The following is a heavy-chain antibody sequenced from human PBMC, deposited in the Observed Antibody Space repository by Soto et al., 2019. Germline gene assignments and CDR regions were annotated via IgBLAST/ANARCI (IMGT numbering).Heavy chain of an antibody. CDR2: IKSQVAGGAT. J-gene: IGHJ3*02. Sequence: QLVESGGGLVKPGESLTLSCEASGFRFSDVWLHWVRQAPGKGLEWVGRIKSQVAGGATDYAAPVRGRLTISRDDSINMLYFQMINLKSEDTAVYDCATCFKRAFEMWGHGTMVTVSS. CDR3: ATCFKRAFEM. V-gene: IGHV3-15*01. CDR1: GFRFSDVW.